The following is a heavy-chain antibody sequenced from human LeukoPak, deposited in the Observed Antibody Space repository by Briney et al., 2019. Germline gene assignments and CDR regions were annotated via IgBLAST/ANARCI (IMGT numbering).Heavy chain of an antibody. CDR1: GGSISSYY. Sequence: SETLSLTCTVSGGSISSYYWSWIRQPPGKGLEWIGYIYYSGSTNYNPSLKSRVTISVDTSKNQFSLKLSSVTAADTAVYYCARDTPDSVDSSGDDAFVIWGQGTMVTVSS. V-gene: IGHV4-59*01. J-gene: IGHJ3*02. CDR3: ARDTPDSVDSSGDDAFVI. CDR2: IYYSGST. D-gene: IGHD3-22*01.